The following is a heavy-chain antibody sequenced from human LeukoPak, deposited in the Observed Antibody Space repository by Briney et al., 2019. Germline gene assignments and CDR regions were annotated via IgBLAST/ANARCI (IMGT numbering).Heavy chain of an antibody. CDR2: INTDGSST. Sequence: PGGSLRLSCAASGFTFSSYWMHWVRQAPGKGLVWVSRINTDGSSTSYADSVKGRFTISRDNAKNTLYLQMNSLRAEDTAVYYCARVNCGGDRYSSLFDYWGQGTLVTVSS. V-gene: IGHV3-74*01. CDR1: GFTFSSYW. D-gene: IGHD2-21*02. J-gene: IGHJ4*02. CDR3: ARVNCGGDRYSSLFDY.